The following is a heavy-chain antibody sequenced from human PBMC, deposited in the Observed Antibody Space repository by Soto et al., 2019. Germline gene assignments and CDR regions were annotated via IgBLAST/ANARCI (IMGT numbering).Heavy chain of an antibody. J-gene: IGHJ4*02. CDR2: INAGNGNT. Sequence: ASVKVSCKASGYTFTGYAMHWVRQAPGQRLEWMGWINAGNGNTKYSQKFQGRVTITRDTSESTAYMELSSLRSEDTAVYYCARAVAVAADFDYWGQGTLVTVSS. D-gene: IGHD6-19*01. CDR1: GYTFTGYA. V-gene: IGHV1-3*01. CDR3: ARAVAVAADFDY.